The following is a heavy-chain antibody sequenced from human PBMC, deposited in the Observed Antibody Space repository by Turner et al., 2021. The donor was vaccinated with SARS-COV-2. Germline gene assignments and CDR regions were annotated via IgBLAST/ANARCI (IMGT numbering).Heavy chain of an antibody. Sequence: QVQLVQSGAEVKKPGASVKVSCKASGYTFTGYYMHWVRQAAGQGLEWSGWINPNSGGTNYVQKFQGRVTMTRDTSISTAYMEVSRLRSDDTAVYYCYRGPDAFDIWGQGTMVTVSS. J-gene: IGHJ3*02. CDR2: INPNSGGT. D-gene: IGHD4-4*01. CDR1: GYTFTGYY. CDR3: YRGPDAFDI. V-gene: IGHV1-2*02.